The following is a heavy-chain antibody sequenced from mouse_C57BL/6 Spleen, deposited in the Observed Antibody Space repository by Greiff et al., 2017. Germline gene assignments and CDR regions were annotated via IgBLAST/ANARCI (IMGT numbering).Heavy chain of an antibody. CDR1: GYTFTSYW. D-gene: IGHD2-4*01. Sequence: QVQLQQPGAELVKPGASVKLSCKASGYTFTSYWMHWVKQRPGQGLEWIGMIHPNSGSTNYNEKFKSKATLTVDKSSSTAYMQLSSLTSEDSAVYYCARYDYDGSLYAMDDWGQGTSVTVSS. J-gene: IGHJ4*01. V-gene: IGHV1-64*01. CDR2: IHPNSGST. CDR3: ARYDYDGSLYAMDD.